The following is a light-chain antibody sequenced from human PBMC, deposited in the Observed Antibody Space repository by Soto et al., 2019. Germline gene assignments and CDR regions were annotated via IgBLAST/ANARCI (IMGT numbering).Light chain of an antibody. CDR2: GAS. Sequence: DIQLTQSPSSLSASVGDRVTFTCRASQDISHFLAWYQQRPGEVPRLLIYGASTLQSGVSSRFSGSGFGTDFTLTIASLQPEDMATYYCQKYNKDSPATFGPGTKVEIK. J-gene: IGKJ1*01. CDR3: QKYNKDSPAT. CDR1: QDISHF. V-gene: IGKV1-27*01.